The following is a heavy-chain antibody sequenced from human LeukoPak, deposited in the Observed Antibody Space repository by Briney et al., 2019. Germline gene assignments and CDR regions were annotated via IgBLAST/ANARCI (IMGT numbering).Heavy chain of an antibody. V-gene: IGHV4-34*01. CDR2: INHSGST. J-gene: IGHJ4*02. D-gene: IGHD6-19*01. CDR3: SRASSTSYYDY. CDR1: GGSFSGYY. Sequence: SETLSLTCAVYGGSFSGYYWSWIRQPPGKGLEWIGEINHSGSTNYNPSLKSRVTISVDTSENQFSLKLSSVTAADTALYYCSRASSTSYYDYWGQGTLVSVSS.